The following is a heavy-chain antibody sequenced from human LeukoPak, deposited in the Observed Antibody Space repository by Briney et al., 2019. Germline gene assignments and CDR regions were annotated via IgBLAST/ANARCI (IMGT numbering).Heavy chain of an antibody. CDR2: VHLNGAT. Sequence: SGTLSLTCAVSGGSILSTNWWSWVRQPPGKGLEWIGEVHLNGATNYNPSVEGRVTMSIDKSKNHLSLEVISVTAADTAMYYCTRESGALPPFGFWGQGTLVTVSS. CDR1: GGSILSTNW. D-gene: IGHD1-26*01. J-gene: IGHJ4*02. CDR3: TRESGALPPFGF. V-gene: IGHV4-4*02.